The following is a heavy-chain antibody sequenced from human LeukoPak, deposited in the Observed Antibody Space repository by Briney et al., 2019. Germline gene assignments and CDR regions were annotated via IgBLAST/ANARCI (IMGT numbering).Heavy chain of an antibody. Sequence: GSVKVSCKASGYTFTSYGISWVRQAPGQGLEWMGWISAYNGNTNYAQKLQGRVTMTTDTSTSTAYMELRSLRSDDTAVYYCATSNPQLLWFGELFSARSYYFDYWGQGTLVTVSS. V-gene: IGHV1-18*01. CDR1: GYTFTSYG. CDR2: ISAYNGNT. D-gene: IGHD3-10*01. J-gene: IGHJ4*02. CDR3: ATSNPQLLWFGELFSARSYYFDY.